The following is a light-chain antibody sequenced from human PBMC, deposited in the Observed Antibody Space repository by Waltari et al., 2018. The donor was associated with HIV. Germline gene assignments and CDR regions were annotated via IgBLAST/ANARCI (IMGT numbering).Light chain of an antibody. CDR2: DNR. V-gene: IGLV3-21*02. CDR3: ASWDDSLDGVV. J-gene: IGLJ2*01. CDR1: NIAATKS. Sequence: SYVLTQPPSVSVAPGQTARITCGGNNIAATKSVHWYRLNPGQAPVVVIYDNRRPSGVPDRFSGSKSGTSASLAISGLQSEDEADYYCASWDDSLDGVVFGGGTKLTVL.